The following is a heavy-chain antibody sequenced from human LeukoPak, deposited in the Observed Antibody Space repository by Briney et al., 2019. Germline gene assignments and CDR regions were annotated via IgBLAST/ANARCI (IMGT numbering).Heavy chain of an antibody. J-gene: IGHJ4*02. CDR2: IYSGGST. Sequence: GGSLRLSCAASGFTVSSNYMSWVRQAPGKGLEWVSVIYSGGSTYYADSVKSRFTISRDNSKNTLYLQMNNLRAEDTAVYYCARDGRKVITSGWYYFDCWGQGTLVTVSS. CDR1: GFTVSSNY. V-gene: IGHV3-53*01. CDR3: ARDGRKVITSGWYYFDC. D-gene: IGHD6-19*01.